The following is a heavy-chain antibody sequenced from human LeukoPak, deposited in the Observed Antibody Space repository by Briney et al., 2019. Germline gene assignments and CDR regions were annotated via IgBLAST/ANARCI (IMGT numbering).Heavy chain of an antibody. CDR2: INPSGGGT. V-gene: IGHV1-46*01. CDR3: ARGDYYDSSGYFASFDY. CDR1: GYTVTNYY. Sequence: ASVKVSCKASGYTVTNYYIHWGRQAPGQGLEWMGIINPSGGGTTYAQKFQGRVTMTRDTSTSTVYMELSSLRSEDTAVYYCARGDYYDSSGYFASFDYWGQGTLVTVSS. D-gene: IGHD3-22*01. J-gene: IGHJ4*02.